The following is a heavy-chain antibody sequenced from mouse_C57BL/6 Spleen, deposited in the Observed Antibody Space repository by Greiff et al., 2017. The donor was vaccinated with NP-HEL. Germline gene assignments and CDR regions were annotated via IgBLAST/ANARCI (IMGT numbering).Heavy chain of an antibody. CDR3: ARKHTTVVDYWYFDV. D-gene: IGHD1-1*01. J-gene: IGHJ1*03. V-gene: IGHV1-64*01. CDR2: IHPNSGST. CDR1: GYTFTSYW. Sequence: VQLQQPGAELVKPGASVKLSCKASGYTFTSYWMHWVKQRPGQGLEWIGMIHPNSGSTNYNEKFKSKATLTVDKSSSTAYMQLSSLTSEDSAVYYCARKHTTVVDYWYFDVWGTGTTVTVSS.